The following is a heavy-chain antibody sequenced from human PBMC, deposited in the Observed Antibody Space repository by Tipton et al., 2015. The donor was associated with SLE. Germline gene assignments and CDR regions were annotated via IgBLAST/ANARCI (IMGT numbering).Heavy chain of an antibody. CDR1: PGSVDGYY. V-gene: IGHV4-34*01. CDR2: INHGGYT. J-gene: IGHJ3*01. CDR3: ARAPYCGADCHPDGFDV. Sequence: LRLSCAVYPGSVDGYYWSWIRQPPGKGLEWLGEINHGGYTNYNPSLKSRVTILIDRSKNQFSLNLKSVTAADTAVYYCARAPYCGADCHPDGFDVWGQGTMVTVS. D-gene: IGHD2-21*02.